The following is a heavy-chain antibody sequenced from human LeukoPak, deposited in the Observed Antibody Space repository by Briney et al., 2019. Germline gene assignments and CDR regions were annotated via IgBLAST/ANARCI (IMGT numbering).Heavy chain of an antibody. CDR2: IYYSGST. J-gene: IGHJ4*02. V-gene: IGHV4-59*01. CDR1: GGSISSYY. Sequence: SETLSHTCTVSGGSISSYYWSWIRQPPGKGLEWIGYIYYSGSTNYNPSLKSRVTISVDTSKNQFSLKLSSVTAADTAVYYCARDGGSSGYTDYWGQGTLVTVSS. D-gene: IGHD3-22*01. CDR3: ARDGGSSGYTDY.